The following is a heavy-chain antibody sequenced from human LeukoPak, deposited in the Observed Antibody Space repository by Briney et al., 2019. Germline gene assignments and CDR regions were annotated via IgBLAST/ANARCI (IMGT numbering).Heavy chain of an antibody. J-gene: IGHJ6*02. Sequence: SETLSLTCTVSGGSISSSSYYWGWIRQPPGKGLEWIGSIYYSGSTYYNPSLKSRVTISVDTSKNQFSLTLSSVTAADTAVYSCARISGHFGVVAYYYYGMDVWGQGTTVTVSS. D-gene: IGHD3-3*01. CDR1: GGSISSSSYY. CDR2: IYYSGST. CDR3: ARISGHFGVVAYYYYGMDV. V-gene: IGHV4-39*01.